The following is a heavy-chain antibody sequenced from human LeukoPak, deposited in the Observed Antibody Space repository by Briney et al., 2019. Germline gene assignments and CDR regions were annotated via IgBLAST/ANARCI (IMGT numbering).Heavy chain of an antibody. CDR3: VKDRGLVSAADAYYYYGMDV. J-gene: IGHJ6*04. CDR2: ISSNGGST. D-gene: IGHD2-2*01. V-gene: IGHV3-64D*06. Sequence: GGSLRLSCSASGFTFSSYAMHWVRQAPGKGLEYVSAISSNGGSTYYADSVKGRFTISRDNSKDTLYLQMSSLRAEDTAVYYCVKDRGLVSAADAYYYYGMDVWGKGTTVTVSS. CDR1: GFTFSSYA.